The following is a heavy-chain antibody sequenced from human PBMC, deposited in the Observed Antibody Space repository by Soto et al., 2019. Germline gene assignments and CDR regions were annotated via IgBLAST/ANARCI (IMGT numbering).Heavy chain of an antibody. CDR1: GYTFTGYY. D-gene: IGHD3-10*01. Sequence: EASVKVSCKASGYTFTGYYMHWVRQAPGQGLEWMGGIIPIFGTANYAQKFQGRVTITADESTSTAYMELSSLRSEDTAVYYCARAEYYGSGSYVYYYYGMDVWGQGTTVTVSS. J-gene: IGHJ6*02. CDR2: IIPIFGTA. CDR3: ARAEYYGSGSYVYYYYGMDV. V-gene: IGHV1-69*13.